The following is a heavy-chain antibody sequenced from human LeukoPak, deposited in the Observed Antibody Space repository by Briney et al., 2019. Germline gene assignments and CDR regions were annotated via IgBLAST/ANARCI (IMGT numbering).Heavy chain of an antibody. CDR3: ARDLRSGSYYNGGDY. Sequence: GASVKVSCKASGYTFTSYGISWVRQAPGQGLEWMGGIIPIFGTANYAQKFQGRVTITADESTSTAYMELSSLRSEDTAVYYCARDLRSGSYYNGGDYWGQGTLVTVSS. V-gene: IGHV1-69*13. CDR1: GYTFTSYG. J-gene: IGHJ4*02. D-gene: IGHD3-10*01. CDR2: IIPIFGTA.